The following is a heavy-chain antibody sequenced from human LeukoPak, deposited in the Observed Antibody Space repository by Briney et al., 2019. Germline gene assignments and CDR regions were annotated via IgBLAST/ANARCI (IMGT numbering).Heavy chain of an antibody. J-gene: IGHJ4*02. CDR3: ARDGDSGSYIDY. Sequence: SETLSLTCTVSGGSISGYYWSWIRQPAGKGLGWIGRIYTSGGTNYNPSLKSRVTMSVDTPQNQFSLKLSSVTAADTAVYYCARDGDSGSYIDYWGQGTLVTVSS. V-gene: IGHV4-4*07. CDR1: GGSISGYY. D-gene: IGHD1-26*01. CDR2: IYTSGGT.